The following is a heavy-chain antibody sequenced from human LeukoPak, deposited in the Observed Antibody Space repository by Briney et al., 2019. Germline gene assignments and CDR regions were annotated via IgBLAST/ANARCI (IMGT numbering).Heavy chain of an antibody. CDR3: AKVGRLTDFDY. V-gene: IGHV3-23*01. D-gene: IGHD7-27*01. CDR2: ISGVDGST. CDR1: GFTFSIYA. J-gene: IGHJ4*02. Sequence: GGSLRLYCAASGFTFSIYAMSWVRQAPGKGLEWVAAISGVDGSTYYADSVKGRFTIARDISKNTLYLQMNSLRAEDTDVYYCAKVGRLTDFDYWGQGTLVTVSS.